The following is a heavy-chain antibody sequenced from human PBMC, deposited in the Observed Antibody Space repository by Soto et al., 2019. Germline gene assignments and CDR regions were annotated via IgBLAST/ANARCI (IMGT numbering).Heavy chain of an antibody. CDR3: ARALGTPAASRVWGASDI. CDR1: GGSVSSGSYY. J-gene: IGHJ3*02. V-gene: IGHV4-61*01. CDR2: IYYSGST. D-gene: IGHD2-2*01. Sequence: SETLSLTCTVSGGSVSSGSYYWSWIRQPPGKGLEWIGYIYYSGSTNYNPSLKSRVTISVDTSKNQFSLKLSSVTAADTAVYYCARALGTPAASRVWGASDIWGQGTRATVS.